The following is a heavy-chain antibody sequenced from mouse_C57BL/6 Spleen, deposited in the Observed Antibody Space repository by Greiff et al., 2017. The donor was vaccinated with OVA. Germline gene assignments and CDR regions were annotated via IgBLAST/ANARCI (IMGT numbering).Heavy chain of an antibody. CDR3: TRHTTVVAPYAMDY. V-gene: IGHV1-15*01. CDR1: GYTFTDYE. D-gene: IGHD1-1*01. J-gene: IGHJ4*01. Sequence: QVQLKQSGAELVRPGASVTLSCKASGYTFTDYEMHWVKQTPVHGLEWIGAIDPETGGTAYNQKFKGKAILTADKSSSTAYMELRSLTSEDSAVYYCTRHTTVVAPYAMDYWGQGTSVTVSS. CDR2: IDPETGGT.